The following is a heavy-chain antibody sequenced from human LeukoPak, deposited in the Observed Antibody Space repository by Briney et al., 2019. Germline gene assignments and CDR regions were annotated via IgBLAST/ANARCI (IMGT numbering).Heavy chain of an antibody. Sequence: GGSLRLSCAASGFTFSSYSMNWVRQAPGKGLEWVSSISSSSSYIYYADSVKGRFTISRDNAKNSLYLQMNSLRAEDTAVYYCARDPNVDIVATIPRGGQGTLVTVSS. J-gene: IGHJ4*02. V-gene: IGHV3-21*01. CDR1: GFTFSSYS. CDR2: ISSSSSYI. D-gene: IGHD5-12*01. CDR3: ARDPNVDIVATIPR.